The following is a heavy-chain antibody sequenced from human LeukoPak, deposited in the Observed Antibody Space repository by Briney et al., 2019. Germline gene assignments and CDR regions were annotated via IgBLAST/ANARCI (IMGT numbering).Heavy chain of an antibody. Sequence: GGSLRLSCAASGFIFRDYAMHWVRQAPGKGLKWVASITYDGSAQYYADSVKGRFTISKDGPKNTLYLQVNSLRSEDTAVCYCAKERTGFYAENWGQGTLVTVSS. D-gene: IGHD3/OR15-3a*01. CDR3: AKERTGFYAEN. CDR2: ITYDGSAQ. V-gene: IGHV3-30*04. CDR1: GFIFRDYA. J-gene: IGHJ4*02.